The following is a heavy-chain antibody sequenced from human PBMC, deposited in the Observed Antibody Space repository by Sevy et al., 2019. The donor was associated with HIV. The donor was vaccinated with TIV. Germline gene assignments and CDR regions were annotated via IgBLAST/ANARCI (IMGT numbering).Heavy chain of an antibody. J-gene: IGHJ3*02. CDR3: ANITAYSSSYYHAFEI. CDR2: IYYNGYT. D-gene: IGHD6-13*01. Sequence: SETLSLTCTVSGGSISSDYWSWIRQPPGKGLEWTGYIYYNGYTNYNPSLTSRVTISVDTSKNQFSLRLTSVTAADTAVYYCANITAYSSSYYHAFEIWGQGTMVTVSS. V-gene: IGHV4-59*01. CDR1: GGSISSDY.